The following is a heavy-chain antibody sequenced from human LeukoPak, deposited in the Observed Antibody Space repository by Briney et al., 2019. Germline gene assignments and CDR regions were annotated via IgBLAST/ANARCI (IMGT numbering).Heavy chain of an antibody. CDR3: ARDWRYSSSSRDYYGMDV. D-gene: IGHD6-6*01. J-gene: IGHJ6*02. CDR2: ISTISSYI. CDR1: GFTFSNYA. V-gene: IGHV3-21*01. Sequence: GGSLRLSCAASGFTFSNYAMNRVRQAPGKGLEWASSISTISSYIYYADSVKGRFTISRDNAKNSLYLQMNSLRAEDTAVYYCARDWRYSSSSRDYYGMDVWGQGTTVTVSS.